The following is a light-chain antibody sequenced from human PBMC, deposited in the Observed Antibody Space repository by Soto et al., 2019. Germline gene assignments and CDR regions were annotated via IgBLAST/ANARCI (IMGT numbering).Light chain of an antibody. Sequence: AIQLTQSPSSLSASVGDRVTITCRASQAIRTALGWYQQRPGKVPKLLIYAASTLQSGAPSRFSGSGSGTDFTFTISSLQPEDIATYYCQQYETLVTFGGGTKVDIK. CDR2: AAS. J-gene: IGKJ4*01. CDR3: QQYETLVT. V-gene: IGKV1-6*01. CDR1: QAIRTA.